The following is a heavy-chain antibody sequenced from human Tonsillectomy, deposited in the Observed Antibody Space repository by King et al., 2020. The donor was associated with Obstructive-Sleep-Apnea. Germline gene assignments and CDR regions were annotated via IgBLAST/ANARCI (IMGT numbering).Heavy chain of an antibody. CDR3: AKDITGDYVYGFDI. J-gene: IGHJ3*02. V-gene: IGHV3-9*01. CDR1: GFTFDDYA. D-gene: IGHD4-17*01. Sequence: VQLVESGGGLVQPGRSLRLSCVASGFTFDDYAMHWVRQVPGKGLEWDSGISRNSGNIGYAASVKGRLTVSRDNAKNSLYLQMSNLRPEDTALYYCAKDITGDYVYGFDIWGQGTMVTVSS. CDR2: ISRNSGNI.